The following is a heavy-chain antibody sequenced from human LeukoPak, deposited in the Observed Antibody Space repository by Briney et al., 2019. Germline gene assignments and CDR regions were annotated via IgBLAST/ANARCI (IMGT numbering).Heavy chain of an antibody. J-gene: IGHJ4*02. V-gene: IGHV4-34*01. CDR2: INHSGST. Sequence: SETLSLTCAVYGGSFSGYYCSWIRQPPGKGLEWIGEINHSGSTNYNPSLKSRVTISVDTSKNQFSLKLSSVTAADAAVYYCARGRNYYDSSGYSDYWGQGTLVTVSS. CDR1: GGSFSGYY. CDR3: ARGRNYYDSSGYSDY. D-gene: IGHD3-22*01.